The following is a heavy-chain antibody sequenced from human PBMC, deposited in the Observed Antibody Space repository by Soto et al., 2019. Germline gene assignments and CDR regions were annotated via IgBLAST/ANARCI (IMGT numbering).Heavy chain of an antibody. CDR2: ISPYSGYT. D-gene: IGHD2-2*01. CDR1: GYSFMKYG. J-gene: IGHJ4*02. V-gene: IGHV1-18*01. CDR3: AREASVLIPAAQPSRFDS. Sequence: ASVKVSCKGFGYSFMKYGINWVRQAPGPGLEWVGWISPYSGYTHSAQKFHGRLTLTTDTAASTAYMELRILRPADTALYYCAREASVLIPAAQPSRFDSWGQGTLVTVSS.